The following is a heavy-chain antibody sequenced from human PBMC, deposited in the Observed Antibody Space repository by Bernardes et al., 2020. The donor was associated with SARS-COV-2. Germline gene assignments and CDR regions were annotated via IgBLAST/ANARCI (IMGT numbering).Heavy chain of an antibody. Sequence: SETLSLTCTVSGGSISSGGYYWSWIRQHPGKGLEWIGYIYYSGSTYYNPSLKSRVTISVDTSKNQFSLKLSSVTAADTAVYYCARSSRMDIVVVPAAMGRLWFDPWGQGTLVTVSS. CDR1: GGSISSGGYY. D-gene: IGHD2-2*03. V-gene: IGHV4-31*03. CDR3: ARSSRMDIVVVPAAMGRLWFDP. J-gene: IGHJ5*02. CDR2: IYYSGST.